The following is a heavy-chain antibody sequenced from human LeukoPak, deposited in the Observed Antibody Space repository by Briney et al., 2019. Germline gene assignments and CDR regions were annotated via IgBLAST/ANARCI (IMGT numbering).Heavy chain of an antibody. J-gene: IGHJ4*02. Sequence: PGGSLRLSCAASGFTFSSCGMHWVRQAPGEGLEWVAFIRYDGSNKYYADSVKGRFTISRDNSKNTLYLQMNSLRAEDTAVYYCAKDPSFRPGYFDYWGQGTLVTVSS. CDR3: AKDPSFRPGYFDY. V-gene: IGHV3-30*02. CDR2: IRYDGSNK. CDR1: GFTFSSCG.